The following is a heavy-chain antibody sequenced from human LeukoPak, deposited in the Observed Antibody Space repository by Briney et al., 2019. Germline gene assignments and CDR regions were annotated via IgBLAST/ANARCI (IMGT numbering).Heavy chain of an antibody. Sequence: SETLSLTCTVSGGSISRYYWSWIRQPPGKGLEWIGYIYYSGSTYYNPSLKSRVTISVDTSKNQFSLKLSSVTAADTAVYYCARVYYYDNSGYGKDYFDYWGQGTLVTVSS. CDR1: GGSISRYY. V-gene: IGHV4-59*08. CDR3: ARVYYYDNSGYGKDYFDY. CDR2: IYYSGST. J-gene: IGHJ4*02. D-gene: IGHD3-22*01.